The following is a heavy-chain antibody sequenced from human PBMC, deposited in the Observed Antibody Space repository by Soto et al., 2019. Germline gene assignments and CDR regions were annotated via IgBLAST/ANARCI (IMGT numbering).Heavy chain of an antibody. Sequence: EEQLLESGGGLVQPGGSLRLSCAASGFTFSIYAMTWVRQAPGKGLEWVSTITSSGGIYYAASVKGRFTISSDNSRNTLYLQMNSLRAEDTAVYYCAKVHGDYYHDFPMWGQGTMVTVSS. CDR1: GFTFSIYA. V-gene: IGHV3-23*01. CDR3: AKVHGDYYHDFPM. D-gene: IGHD4-17*01. J-gene: IGHJ3*02. CDR2: ITSSGGI.